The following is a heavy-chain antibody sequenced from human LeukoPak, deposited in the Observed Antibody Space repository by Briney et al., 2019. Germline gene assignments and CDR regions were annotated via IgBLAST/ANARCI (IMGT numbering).Heavy chain of an antibody. CDR2: ISYDGSNK. CDR3: AQRSDSSGYYYGPIDY. CDR1: GFTFSSYA. D-gene: IGHD3-22*01. V-gene: IGHV3-30-3*01. Sequence: GGSLRLPCAASGFTFSSYAMHWVRQAPGKGLEWVAVISYDGSNKYYADSVKGRFTISRDNSKNTLYLQMNSLRAEDTAVYYCAQRSDSSGYYYGPIDYWGQGTLVTVSS. J-gene: IGHJ4*02.